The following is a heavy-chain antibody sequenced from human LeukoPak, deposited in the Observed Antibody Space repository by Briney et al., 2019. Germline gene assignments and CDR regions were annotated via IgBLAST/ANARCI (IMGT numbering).Heavy chain of an antibody. J-gene: IGHJ4*02. D-gene: IGHD3-16*02. CDR2: IYYSGST. CDR1: GGSISSSSYY. V-gene: IGHV4-39*01. Sequence: PSETLSLTCTVSGGSISSSSYYWGWIRQPPGTGLEWIGSIYYSGSTYYNPSLKSRVTISVDTSKNQFSLKLSSVTAADTAVYYCASRNHYDYVWGSYPQGFDYWGQGTLVTVSS. CDR3: ASRNHYDYVWGSYPQGFDY.